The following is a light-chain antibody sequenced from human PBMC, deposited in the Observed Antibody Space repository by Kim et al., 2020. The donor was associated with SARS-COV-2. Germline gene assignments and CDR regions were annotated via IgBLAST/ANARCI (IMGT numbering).Light chain of an antibody. CDR1: SGHSSYA. V-gene: IGLV4-69*01. Sequence: SVKLTCTLSSGHSSYASAWHQQQPEKGPRYLMKLNSDGSHSKGDGIPDRFSGSSSGAERYLTISSLQSEDEADYYCQTWGTGTVVFGGGTQLTVL. J-gene: IGLJ2*01. CDR2: LNSDGSH. CDR3: QTWGTGTVV.